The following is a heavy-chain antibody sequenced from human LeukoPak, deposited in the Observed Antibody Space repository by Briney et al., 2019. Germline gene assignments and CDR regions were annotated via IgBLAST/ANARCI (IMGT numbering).Heavy chain of an antibody. CDR2: INWIGGST. CDR3: ARATYDSSGYYPEGAFDI. J-gene: IGHJ3*02. CDR1: GFTFDDYC. Sequence: GGSLRLSCVASGFTFDDYCISWVRQAPGKGVEWVSGINWIGGSTGYAQSVKGRFTISRDNAKNSLYLQMNSLRAEDTALYYCARATYDSSGYYPEGAFDIWGQGTMATVSS. D-gene: IGHD3-22*01. V-gene: IGHV3-20*04.